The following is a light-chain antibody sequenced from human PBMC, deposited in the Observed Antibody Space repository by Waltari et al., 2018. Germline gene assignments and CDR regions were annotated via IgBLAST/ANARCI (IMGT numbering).Light chain of an antibody. Sequence: QTVVTQEPSLSVSPGGTVTLTCTLTSRPLSTPSYAPCYQQTPGQAPRTLVYKGNSRSSGVPDRFSGSILGNKAALTITGAQADDECDYYCSLYMGSGIWVFGGGTKLTVL. J-gene: IGLJ3*02. CDR2: KGN. V-gene: IGLV8-61*01. CDR1: SRPLSTPSY. CDR3: SLYMGSGIWV.